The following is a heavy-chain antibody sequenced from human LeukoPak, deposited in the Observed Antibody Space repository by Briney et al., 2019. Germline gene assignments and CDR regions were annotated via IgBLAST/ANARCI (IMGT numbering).Heavy chain of an antibody. J-gene: IGHJ4*02. V-gene: IGHV4-39*01. CDR3: ARRRGDRGYD. CDR2: IFYSGST. CDR1: GGSISSSNYY. Sequence: SETLSLTCTVSGGSISSSNYYWGWIRQPPGQGLEWIGSIFYSGSTYYTPPLKSRVTISVDTSKNQFSLKLRSVTAVDTAVYYCARRRGDRGYDWGQGTLVIVSS. D-gene: IGHD1-1*01.